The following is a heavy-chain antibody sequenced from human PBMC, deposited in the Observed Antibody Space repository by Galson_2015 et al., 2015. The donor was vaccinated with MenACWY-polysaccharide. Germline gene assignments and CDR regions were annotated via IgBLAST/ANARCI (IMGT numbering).Heavy chain of an antibody. V-gene: IGHV3-11*01. CDR1: GFTFSDYY. D-gene: IGHD3-10*01. Sequence: SLRLSCAASGFTFSDYYMTWLRQAPGKGLEWIADISNSGTTTHYADSVKGRFTISRDNAKNSVYLQMNSLRAEDTALYYCARGAGSWGQGTLVTVSS. CDR2: ISNSGTTT. CDR3: ARGAGS. J-gene: IGHJ4*02.